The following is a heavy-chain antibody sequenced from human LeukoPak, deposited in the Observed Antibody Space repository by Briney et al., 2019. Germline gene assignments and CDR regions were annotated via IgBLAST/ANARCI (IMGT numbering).Heavy chain of an antibody. CDR2: ISSSSSYI. CDR1: GFTFSSYS. J-gene: IGHJ4*02. Sequence: PGGSLRLSCAASGFTFSSYSMNWVRRAPGRGLEWVSSISSSSSYIYYADSAKGRFTISRDNAKNSLYLQMNSLRAEDTAVYYCAREYYYDSSGYSAYWGQGTLVTVSS. V-gene: IGHV3-21*01. CDR3: AREYYYDSSGYSAY. D-gene: IGHD3-22*01.